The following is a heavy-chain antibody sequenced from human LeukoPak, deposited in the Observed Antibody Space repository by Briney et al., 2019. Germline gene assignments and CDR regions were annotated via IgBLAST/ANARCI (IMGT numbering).Heavy chain of an antibody. CDR1: GFPFSDYY. Sequence: SGGSLRLSCAASGFPFSDYYMSWIRQAPGKGLEWLSCITRDGNTIFYADSVRGRFTISRDNAKNSLFLQMNSLRADDTAIYYCARAGQLRYMDVWGKGTAVTVSS. CDR2: ITRDGNTI. V-gene: IGHV3-11*04. J-gene: IGHJ6*03. CDR3: ARAGQLRYMDV.